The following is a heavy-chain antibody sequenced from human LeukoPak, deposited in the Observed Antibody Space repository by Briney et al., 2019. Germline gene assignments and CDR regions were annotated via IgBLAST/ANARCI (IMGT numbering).Heavy chain of an antibody. V-gene: IGHV4-59*01. Sequence: SETLSLTCTVSGGYISSYYWSWIRQPPGKGLEWIGYIYYGGSPKYNPSLKNRVTMSLDTSKSQFSLNLTSVTAADTAMYYCARGAILTGTSLWGKGTTVTISS. CDR3: ARGAILTGTSL. D-gene: IGHD3-9*01. CDR1: GGYISSYY. J-gene: IGHJ6*04. CDR2: IYYGGSP.